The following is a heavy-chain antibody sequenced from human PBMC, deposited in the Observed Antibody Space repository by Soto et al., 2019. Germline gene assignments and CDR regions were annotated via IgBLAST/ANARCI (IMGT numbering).Heavy chain of an antibody. J-gene: IGHJ5*02. Sequence: PSETLSLTCTVSGGSISSYYWSWIRQPPGKGLEWIGYIYYSGSTNYNPSLKSRVTISVDTSKNQFSLKLSSVTAADTAVYYCARGSRAQLPTLPLVGATPYNWFDPWGQGTLVTVSS. CDR3: ARGSRAQLPTLPLVGATPYNWFDP. CDR2: IYYSGST. CDR1: GGSISSYY. D-gene: IGHD1-26*01. V-gene: IGHV4-59*01.